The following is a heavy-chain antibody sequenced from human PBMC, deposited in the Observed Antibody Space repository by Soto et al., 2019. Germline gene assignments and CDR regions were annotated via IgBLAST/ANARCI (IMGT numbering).Heavy chain of an antibody. D-gene: IGHD6-6*01. V-gene: IGHV1-69*12. CDR1: GGTFSSYA. Sequence: QVQLVQSGAEVKKPGSSVKVSCKASGGTFSSYAISWVRQAPGQGLEWMGGIIPIFGTANYAQKFQGRVTIXADAYXXTAYMELSSLRSEDTAVYYCARVRVAARPTAAFDIWGQGTMVTVSS. CDR3: ARVRVAARPTAAFDI. J-gene: IGHJ3*02. CDR2: IIPIFGTA.